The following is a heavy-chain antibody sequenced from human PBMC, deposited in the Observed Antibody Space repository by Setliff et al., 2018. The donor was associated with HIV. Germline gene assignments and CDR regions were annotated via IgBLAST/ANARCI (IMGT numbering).Heavy chain of an antibody. CDR2: ISSGGNDI. V-gene: IGHV3-30*03. Sequence: GGSLRLSCSTSGFTFSYHGLHWVRQAPGKGLEWLAFISSGGNDIYYADSVKGRFSIPRDNSDNTVHVEMNSLRPDDTAMYYCARADYDILTAYYSSAFDMWGQGTMVTVSS. J-gene: IGHJ3*02. D-gene: IGHD3-9*01. CDR3: ARADYDILTAYYSSAFDM. CDR1: GFTFSYHG.